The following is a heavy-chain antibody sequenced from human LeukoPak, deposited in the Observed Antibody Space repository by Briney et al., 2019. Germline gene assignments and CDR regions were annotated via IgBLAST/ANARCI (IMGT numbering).Heavy chain of an antibody. J-gene: IGHJ5*02. CDR3: ARSSPDYDILTGYLLIGCFDP. D-gene: IGHD3-9*01. V-gene: IGHV4-59*08. CDR2: IYYSGST. CDR1: GGSISSYY. Sequence: PSETLSLTCTVSGGSISSYYWSWIRQPPGKGLEWIGYIYYSGSTNYNPSLKSRVTISVDTSKNQVSLKLSSVTAADTAVYYCARSSPDYDILTGYLLIGCFDPWGQGTLVTVSS.